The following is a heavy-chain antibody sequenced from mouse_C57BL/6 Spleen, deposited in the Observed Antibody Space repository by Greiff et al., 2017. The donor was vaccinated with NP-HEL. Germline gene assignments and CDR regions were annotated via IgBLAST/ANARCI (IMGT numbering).Heavy chain of an antibody. D-gene: IGHD1-1*01. Sequence: VQLKESGPELVKPGASVKISCKASGYSFTDYNMNWVNQSTGKSLEWIGVINPNYRTPRYNQKFKGKATLTVDQSTSTAYMQLNSLTSEDSAVYYCARGYYGSYYLDYWGQGTTLTVSS. CDR1: GYSFTDYN. CDR2: INPNYRTP. CDR3: ARGYYGSYYLDY. V-gene: IGHV1-39*01. J-gene: IGHJ2*01.